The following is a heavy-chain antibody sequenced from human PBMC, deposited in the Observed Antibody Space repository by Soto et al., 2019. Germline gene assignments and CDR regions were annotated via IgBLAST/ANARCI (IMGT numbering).Heavy chain of an antibody. CDR3: ARSYDFWSGSYYFDY. CDR1: GYTFTGYY. D-gene: IGHD3-3*01. CDR2: INPNSGGT. V-gene: IGHV1-2*04. Sequence: ASVKVSCKASGYTFTGYYMHWVRQAPGQGLEWMGWINPNSGGTNYAQKFQGWVTMTRDTSISTAYMELSRLRSDDTAVYYCARSYDFWSGSYYFDYWGQGTLVTVSS. J-gene: IGHJ4*02.